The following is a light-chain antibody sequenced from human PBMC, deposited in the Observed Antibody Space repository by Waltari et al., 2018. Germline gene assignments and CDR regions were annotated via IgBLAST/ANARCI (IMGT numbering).Light chain of an antibody. V-gene: IGLV2-23*02. CDR1: SSDVGTYKR. Sequence: QSALTQPAPVSGSPGQSITISCPGTSSDVGTYKRFSRYQQHPGKAPKPMIYAVSKRPSGVSDRFSGSKSGDMASLTISGLQPEDEAEYFCSSYAGSSKGVFGGGTKVTVL. CDR2: AVS. J-gene: IGLJ2*01. CDR3: SSYAGSSKGV.